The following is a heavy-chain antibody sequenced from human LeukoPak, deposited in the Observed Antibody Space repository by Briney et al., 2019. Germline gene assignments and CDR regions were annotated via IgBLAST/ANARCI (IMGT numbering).Heavy chain of an antibody. CDR2: ISSSSSYI. V-gene: IGHV3-21*01. Sequence: GGSLRLSCAASGFIFSSYSMNWVRQAPGKGLEWVSSISSSSSYIYYADSVKGRFTISRDNAKNSLYLQMNSLRAEDTAVYYCARDRKRRYFHWLLLDAFDIWGQGTMVTVSS. J-gene: IGHJ3*02. CDR1: GFIFSSYS. CDR3: ARDRKRRYFHWLLLDAFDI. D-gene: IGHD3-9*01.